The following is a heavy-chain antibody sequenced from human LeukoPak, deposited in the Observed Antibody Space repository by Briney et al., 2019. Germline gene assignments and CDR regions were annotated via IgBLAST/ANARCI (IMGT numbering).Heavy chain of an antibody. D-gene: IGHD2-2*01. CDR1: GYTLTELS. Sequence: ASVKVSCKVSGYTLTELSMDWVRQAPGKGLEWMGGFDPEDGETIYAQKFQGRVAITRYTSISTSYMELSSLRSEDTAVYYCARIPPGGSSPPDYWGQGTLVTVSS. V-gene: IGHV1-24*01. J-gene: IGHJ4*02. CDR2: FDPEDGET. CDR3: ARIPPGGSSPPDY.